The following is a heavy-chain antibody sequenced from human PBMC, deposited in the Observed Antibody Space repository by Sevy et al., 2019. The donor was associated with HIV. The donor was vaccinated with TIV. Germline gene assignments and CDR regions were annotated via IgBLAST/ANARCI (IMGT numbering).Heavy chain of an antibody. CDR2: ISASGFTT. Sequence: GGSLRLSCAASGFTFSNYAMSWVRQAPGKGLEWVSTISASGFTTYHADSVKGRFTVSRDNSENTLYLQLSSLRAEDTAVYCCAKDWTSQYYYASLDFDHWGQGTLVTVSS. CDR3: AKDWTSQYYYASLDFDH. CDR1: GFTFSNYA. V-gene: IGHV3-23*01. D-gene: IGHD2-8*01. J-gene: IGHJ4*02.